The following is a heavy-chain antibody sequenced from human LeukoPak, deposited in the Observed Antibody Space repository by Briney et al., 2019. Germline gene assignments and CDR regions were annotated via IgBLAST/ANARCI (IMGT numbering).Heavy chain of an antibody. CDR3: ARDLYYDSSGYHYFDY. CDR1: GGTFTSYG. J-gene: IGHJ4*02. CDR2: ISAYNGNT. Sequence: ASVKVSCKASGGTFTSYGISWVRQAPGQGLEWMGWISAYNGNTNYAQKLQGRVTMTTDTSTSTAYMELRSLRSDDTAVYYCARDLYYDSSGYHYFDYWGQGTLVTASS. V-gene: IGHV1-18*01. D-gene: IGHD3-22*01.